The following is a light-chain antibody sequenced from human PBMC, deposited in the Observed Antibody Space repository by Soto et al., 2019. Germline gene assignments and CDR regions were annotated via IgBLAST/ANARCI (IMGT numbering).Light chain of an antibody. CDR2: AAS. CDR3: QQSYSTPLT. CDR1: QSISSY. J-gene: IGKJ4*01. Sequence: DIQMTQSPSSLSASVGDRVTITCRASQSISSYLNWYQQKPGKAPKLLIYAASSLRSGVPSRLIGSGSGTDFTLTISSLQPEDFATYYCQQSYSTPLTFGGGTKVDIK. V-gene: IGKV1-39*01.